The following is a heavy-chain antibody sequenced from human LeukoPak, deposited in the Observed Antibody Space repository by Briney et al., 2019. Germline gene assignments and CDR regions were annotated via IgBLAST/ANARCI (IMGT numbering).Heavy chain of an antibody. CDR2: IIPIFGTA. J-gene: IGHJ4*02. V-gene: IGHV1-69*13. CDR1: GGTFSSYA. CDR3: ARDTTYYDILTGPYYFDY. Sequence: SVKVSCKASGGTFSSYAISWVRQAPGQGLEWTGGIIPIFGTANYAQKFQGRVTITADESTSTAYMELSSLRSEDTAVYYCARDTTYYDILTGPYYFDYWGQGTLVTVSP. D-gene: IGHD3-9*01.